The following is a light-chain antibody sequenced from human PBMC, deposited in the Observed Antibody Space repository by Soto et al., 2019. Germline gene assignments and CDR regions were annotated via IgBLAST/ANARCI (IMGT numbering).Light chain of an antibody. Sequence: EVVFTQSPATLSVSPGERATLSCRASESVSSNLAWYQQKRGQAPRLLIYDAANRATGIPARFSGSGSGTALSPTIISLEPEDFAVYYCQQRSNWPPWTFGQGTKVDI. J-gene: IGKJ1*01. CDR3: QQRSNWPPWT. CDR1: ESVSSN. CDR2: DAA. V-gene: IGKV3-11*01.